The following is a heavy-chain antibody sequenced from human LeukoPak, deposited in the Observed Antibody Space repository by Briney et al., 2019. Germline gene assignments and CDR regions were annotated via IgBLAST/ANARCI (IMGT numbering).Heavy chain of an antibody. V-gene: IGHV1-69*13. J-gene: IGHJ6*02. CDR3: VRGLYSHGSGNSLSVSDYGTDV. CDR2: IIPIYETT. CDR1: GYTFTNYA. Sequence: ASVKVSCKASGYTFTNYAMNWVRQAPGQGLEWMGGIIPIYETTNYAQKFQGRVTITADGFTSSAYMELSSLRSEDTAVYYCVRGLYSHGSGNSLSVSDYGTDVWGQGTTVTVSS. D-gene: IGHD3-10*01.